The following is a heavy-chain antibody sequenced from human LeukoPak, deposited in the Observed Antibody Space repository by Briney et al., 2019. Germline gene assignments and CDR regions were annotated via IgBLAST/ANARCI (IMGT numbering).Heavy chain of an antibody. Sequence: PSETLSLTCTVSGGSISSGDYYWSWIRQPPGKGLEWIGYIYYSGSTYYNPSLKSRVTISVDTSKNQFSLKLSSVTAADTAVYYCARREEQVVPAAPNYFDYWGQGTLVTVSS. CDR3: ARREEQVVPAAPNYFDY. J-gene: IGHJ4*02. CDR2: IYYSGST. D-gene: IGHD2-2*01. CDR1: GGSISSGDYY. V-gene: IGHV4-30-4*01.